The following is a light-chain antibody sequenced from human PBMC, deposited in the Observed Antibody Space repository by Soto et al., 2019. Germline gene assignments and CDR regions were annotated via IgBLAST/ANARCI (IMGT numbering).Light chain of an antibody. CDR2: DVS. CDR1: SSDVGGYNY. V-gene: IGLV2-14*01. J-gene: IGLJ1*01. Sequence: QSVLTQPASVSGSPGQSITISCTGTSSDVGGYNYVSWYQQHPGKAPKLMIYDVSNRPSGVSYRFSGSKSGNTASLTIFGLQAEDEADYYCSSYTSSSTLGVFGTGTKVTVL. CDR3: SSYTSSSTLGV.